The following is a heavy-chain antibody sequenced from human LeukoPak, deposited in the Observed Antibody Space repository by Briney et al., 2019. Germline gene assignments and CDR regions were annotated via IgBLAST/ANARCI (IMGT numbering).Heavy chain of an antibody. J-gene: IGHJ4*02. CDR1: GFFVSNNY. V-gene: IGHV3-15*01. CDR3: TTEGRGQ. CDR2: IKSKTDAGTT. Sequence: GGSLRLSCAASGFFVSNNYMSWVRQAPGKGLEWVGRIKSKTDAGTTDYGAPVKGRFTLSRDDSKKTLYLQMNSLKTEDTAVYYCTTEGRGQWGQGTLVTVSS. D-gene: IGHD1-26*01.